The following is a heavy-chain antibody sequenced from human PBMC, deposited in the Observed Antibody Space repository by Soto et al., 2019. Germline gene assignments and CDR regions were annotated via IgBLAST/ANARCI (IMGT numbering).Heavy chain of an antibody. CDR2: ISGYNGNT. Sequence: QVQVVQSGDEVKKPGASVKVSCKASGYTFTNYGFSWVRQAPGQGLEWMGWISGYNGNTKYAEKFQGRVTMTTDTSPSTGPMGLRGLRSDDTAVYYCAREGQAPYYYYGMDVWGQGTAVTVSS. CDR3: AREGQAPYYYYGMDV. J-gene: IGHJ6*02. CDR1: GYTFTNYG. V-gene: IGHV1-18*01.